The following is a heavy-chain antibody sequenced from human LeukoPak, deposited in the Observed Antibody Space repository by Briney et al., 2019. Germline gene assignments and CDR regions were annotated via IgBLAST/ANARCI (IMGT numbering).Heavy chain of an antibody. CDR1: GFTFSSYA. J-gene: IGHJ4*02. CDR2: ISYDGSNK. V-gene: IGHV3-30*04. D-gene: IGHD2-2*01. Sequence: PGGSLRLSCAASGFTFSSYAMHWVRQAPGKGLEWVAVISYDGSNKYYADSVKGRFTISRDNSKNTLYLQMNSLRAEDTAVYYCARGGEVVPAAAYDYWGQGTLVTVSS. CDR3: ARGGEVVPAAAYDY.